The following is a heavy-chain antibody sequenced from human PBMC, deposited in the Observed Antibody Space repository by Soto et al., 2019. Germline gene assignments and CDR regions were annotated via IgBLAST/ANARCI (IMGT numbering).Heavy chain of an antibody. CDR2: ISYDGSNK. J-gene: IGHJ4*02. Sequence: ESGGGVVQPGRSLRLSCAASGFTFSSYGMHWVRQAPGKGLEWVAVISYDGSNKYYADSVKGRFTISRDNSKNTLYLQMNSLRAEDTAVYYCAKDISSSGYYYHTFDYWGQGTLVTVSS. V-gene: IGHV3-30*18. D-gene: IGHD3-22*01. CDR1: GFTFSSYG. CDR3: AKDISSSGYYYHTFDY.